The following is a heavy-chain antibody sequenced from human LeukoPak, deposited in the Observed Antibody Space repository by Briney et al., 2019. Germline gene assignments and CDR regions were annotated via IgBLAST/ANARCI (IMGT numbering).Heavy chain of an antibody. V-gene: IGHV4-61*02. Sequence: SQTLSLTCTVSGGSISSGGYYWSWIRQPAGKGLEWIGRIYTSGSTNYNPSLKSRVTMSVDTSKNQFSLKLSSVTAADTAVYYCARDTLEKFDYWGQGTLVTVSS. CDR3: ARDTLEKFDY. D-gene: IGHD3-3*01. CDR1: GGSISSGGYY. J-gene: IGHJ4*02. CDR2: IYTSGST.